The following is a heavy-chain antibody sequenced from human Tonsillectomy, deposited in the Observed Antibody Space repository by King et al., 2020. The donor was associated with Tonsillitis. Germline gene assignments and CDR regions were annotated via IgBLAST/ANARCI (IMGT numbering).Heavy chain of an antibody. V-gene: IGHV4-34*01. CDR3: ARGHYGEMGFDY. J-gene: IGHJ4*02. CDR2: INHSGST. CDR1: GGSFSSYY. D-gene: IGHD4-17*01. Sequence: VQLQQWGAGLVKPSEPLSLTCAVYGGSFSSYYWSWIRQPPGKGLEWIGEINHSGSTNYNPSLKSRVTISVDTSRNQFSLKLSSVTAADTAVYYCARGHYGEMGFDYWGQGTLVTVSS.